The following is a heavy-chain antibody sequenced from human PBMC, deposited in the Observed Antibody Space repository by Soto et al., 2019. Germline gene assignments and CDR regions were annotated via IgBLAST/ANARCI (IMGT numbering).Heavy chain of an antibody. CDR1: GYTFTSYG. J-gene: IGHJ5*02. D-gene: IGHD2-2*01. CDR3: ARPRRRYCSSTSCYNWFDP. V-gene: IGHV1-18*01. Sequence: GASVKVSCKASGYTFTSYGISWVRQAPGQGLEWMGWISAYNGNTSYAQKFQGRVTMTRNTSISTAYMELSSLRSEDTAVYYCARPRRRYCSSTSCYNWFDPWGQGTLVTVSS. CDR2: ISAYNGNT.